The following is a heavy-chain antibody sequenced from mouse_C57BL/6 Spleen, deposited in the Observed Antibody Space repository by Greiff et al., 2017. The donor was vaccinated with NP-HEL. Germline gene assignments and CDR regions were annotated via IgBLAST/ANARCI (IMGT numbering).Heavy chain of an antibody. Sequence: QVQLQQSGPELVKPGASVKISCKASGYAFSSSWMNWVKQRPGKGLEWIGRIYPGDGDTNYNGKFKGKATLTADKSSSTAYMQLSSLTSEDSAVYFCARGGGFAYWGQGTLVTVS. J-gene: IGHJ3*01. CDR3: ARGGGFAY. CDR1: GYAFSSSW. V-gene: IGHV1-82*01. CDR2: IYPGDGDT.